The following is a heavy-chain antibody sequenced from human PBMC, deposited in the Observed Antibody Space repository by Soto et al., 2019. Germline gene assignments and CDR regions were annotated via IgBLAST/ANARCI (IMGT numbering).Heavy chain of an antibody. V-gene: IGHV3-23*01. CDR3: ANPLRGTNAAKWYFDL. Sequence: EVQLLESGGGLVQPGGSLRLSCAGSGFTFSSYAMTWVRQAPGKGLEWVSGISSSGGTTYYADSVKGRFTVSRDNSKNTLDLQMNSLSAEDTAVYYCANPLRGTNAAKWYFDLWGRGTLVTVSS. D-gene: IGHD6-25*01. J-gene: IGHJ2*01. CDR2: ISSSGGTT. CDR1: GFTFSSYA.